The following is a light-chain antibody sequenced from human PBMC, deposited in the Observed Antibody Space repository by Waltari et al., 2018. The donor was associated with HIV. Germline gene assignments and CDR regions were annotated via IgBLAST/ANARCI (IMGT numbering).Light chain of an antibody. V-gene: IGKV2-28*01. Sequence: VVMTQSPLSLPVSRGEPASIPCRSSQSLLHTNGYNLLHWYLQKPGQSPQLLIYSGSFRASGVPDRFSGSGSGSNFTLKITKVEADDLGTYFCMQCLATPLTFGGGTKVEIK. CDR2: SGS. CDR3: MQCLATPLT. J-gene: IGKJ4*01. CDR1: QSLLHTNGYNL.